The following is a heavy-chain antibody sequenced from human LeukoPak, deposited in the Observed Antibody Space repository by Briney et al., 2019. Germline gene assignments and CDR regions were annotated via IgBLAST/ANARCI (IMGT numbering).Heavy chain of an antibody. D-gene: IGHD4-11*01. CDR2: IYTSGST. V-gene: IGHV4-4*07. CDR1: GGSISSDY. J-gene: IGHJ3*02. CDR3: ARDHDGEDYSNSFDI. Sequence: SETLSLTCTVSGGSISSDYWNWIRRPAGKGLEGIGRIYTSGSTNYNPSLKSRVTMSVDTSKNQFSLKLSSVTAADTAVYYCARDHDGEDYSNSFDIWGQGTMVTVSS.